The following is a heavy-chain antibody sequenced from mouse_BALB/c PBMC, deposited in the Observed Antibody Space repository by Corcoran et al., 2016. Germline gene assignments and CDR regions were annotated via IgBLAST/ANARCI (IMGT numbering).Heavy chain of an antibody. CDR1: GYTFTNYG. CDR2: INTNTGEP. J-gene: IGHJ3*01. Sequence: QIQLVQSGPELKKPGETVKISCKASGYTFTNYGMNWVKQAPGKGLKWMGWINTNTGEPTYSEEFKGRFAFSLETSASTAYLQINNLKNEDTATYFCARVTMTFAYWGQGTLVTVSA. V-gene: IGHV9-3*02. CDR3: ARVTMTFAY. D-gene: IGHD2-13*01.